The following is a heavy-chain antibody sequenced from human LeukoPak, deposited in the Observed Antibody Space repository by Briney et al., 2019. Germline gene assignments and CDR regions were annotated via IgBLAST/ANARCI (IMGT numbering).Heavy chain of an antibody. D-gene: IGHD6-6*01. CDR2: IYYSGST. Sequence: KTSETLSLTCTVSGGSISSYYWGWIRQPPGKGLEWIGSIYYSGSTYYNPSLKSRVTISVDTSKNQFSLKLSPVTAADTAVYFCARDWGVGGRPGYMDVWGKGTTVTVSS. V-gene: IGHV4-39*07. J-gene: IGHJ6*03. CDR3: ARDWGVGGRPGYMDV. CDR1: GGSISSYY.